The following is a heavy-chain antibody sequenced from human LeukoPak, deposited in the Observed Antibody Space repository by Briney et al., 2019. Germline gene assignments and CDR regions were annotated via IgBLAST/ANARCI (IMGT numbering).Heavy chain of an antibody. CDR1: GYSISSGYY. CDR3: ARLNFGVVIS. J-gene: IGHJ4*02. D-gene: IGHD3-3*01. Sequence: SETLSLTCAVSGYSISSGYYWGWIRQPPGKGLEWIGSIYHSGSTYYNPSLKSRVTISVDTSKNQFPLKLSSVTAADTAVYYCARLNFGVVISWGQGTLVTVSS. CDR2: IYHSGST. V-gene: IGHV4-38-2*01.